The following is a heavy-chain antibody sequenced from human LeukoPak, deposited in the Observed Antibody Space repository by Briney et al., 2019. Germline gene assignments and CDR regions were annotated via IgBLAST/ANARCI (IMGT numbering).Heavy chain of an antibody. V-gene: IGHV3-74*01. Sequence: PGGSLRLSCAASGFTFVSYWMHWVRQAPGKGLVWVSRINGYGSSTDFADSVKGRFTISRDNAKNTLYLQMNSLRAEDTAVYYCARAAGNFGSPDYWRQGTLVTVSS. J-gene: IGHJ4*02. CDR1: GFTFVSYW. D-gene: IGHD6-13*01. CDR2: INGYGSST. CDR3: ARAAGNFGSPDY.